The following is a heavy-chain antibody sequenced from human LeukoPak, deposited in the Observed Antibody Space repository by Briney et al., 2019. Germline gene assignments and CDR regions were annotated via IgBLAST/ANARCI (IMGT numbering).Heavy chain of an antibody. J-gene: IGHJ4*02. CDR2: IFPSGGEI. CDR1: GFTFSTFA. CDR3: AKMAVAGTYFDY. D-gene: IGHD6-19*01. V-gene: IGHV3-23*01. Sequence: GGSLRLSCEASGFTFSTFAMIWVRQPPGKGLEWVSSIFPSGGEIHYADSVKGRFTISRDNSKNTLYLQMNSLRSEDTAVYNCAKMAVAGTYFDYWGQGTLVTVSS.